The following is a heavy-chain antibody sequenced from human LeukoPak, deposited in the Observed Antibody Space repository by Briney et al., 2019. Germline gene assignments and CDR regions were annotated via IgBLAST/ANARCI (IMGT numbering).Heavy chain of an antibody. V-gene: IGHV1-24*01. CDR3: AGGYSYGYPPEFDY. CDR2: FDPEDGET. J-gene: IGHJ4*02. CDR1: GYTLTELS. Sequence: ASVKVSCKVSGYTLTELSMHWVRQAPGKGLEWMGGFDPEDGETIYARKFQGRVTMTEDTSTDTAYMELSSLRSEDTAVYYCAGGYSYGYPPEFDYWGQGTLVTVSS. D-gene: IGHD5-18*01.